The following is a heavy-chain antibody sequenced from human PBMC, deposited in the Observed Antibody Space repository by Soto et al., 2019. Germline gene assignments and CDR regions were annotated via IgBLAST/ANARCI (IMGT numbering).Heavy chain of an antibody. Sequence: PSETLSLTCTVSGGSISSYYWSWIRQPPGKGLEWIGYIYYSGSTNYNPSLKSRVTISVDTSKNQFPLKLSSVTAADTAVYYCARGYCSGGSCSDAFDIWGQGTMVTVSS. CDR1: GGSISSYY. J-gene: IGHJ3*02. D-gene: IGHD2-15*01. CDR2: IYYSGST. V-gene: IGHV4-59*08. CDR3: ARGYCSGGSCSDAFDI.